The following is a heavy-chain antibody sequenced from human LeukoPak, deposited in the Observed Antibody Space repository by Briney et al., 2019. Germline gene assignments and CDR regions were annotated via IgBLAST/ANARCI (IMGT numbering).Heavy chain of an antibody. CDR2: ISDSGGST. V-gene: IGHV3-23*01. J-gene: IGHJ4*02. CDR3: AQPLPRSPETAAARAFGN. CDR1: GFTFSSYA. Sequence: PGGSLRLSCAASGFTFSSYAMSWVRQAPGEGLEWVSAISDSGGSTYYADSVKGRFTISRDDSMNMLYLQMNSLRAEDTAVYYCAQPLPRSPETAAARAFGNWGQGSLVTVSS. D-gene: IGHD6-13*01.